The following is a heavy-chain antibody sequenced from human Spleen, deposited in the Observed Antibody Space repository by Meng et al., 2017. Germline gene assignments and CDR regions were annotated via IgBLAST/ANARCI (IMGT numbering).Heavy chain of an antibody. CDR1: GYTFTVYY. CDR2: INPNSGDT. J-gene: IGHJ4*02. CDR3: ARAAVSGTFDY. V-gene: IGHV1-2*06. D-gene: IGHD2-15*01. Sequence: QVQLVQSGAEVKKPGPSVRVSCKASGYTFTVYYLHWVRQAPGQGLEWMGRINPNSGDTNYAQKFQGRVTMTRDTSISTAYMELGSLRSDDTAVYYCARAAVSGTFDYWGQGTLVTVSS.